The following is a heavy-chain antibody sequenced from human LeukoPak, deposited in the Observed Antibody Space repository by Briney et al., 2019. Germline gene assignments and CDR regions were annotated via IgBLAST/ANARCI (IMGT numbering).Heavy chain of an antibody. J-gene: IGHJ3*02. D-gene: IGHD2-8*02. CDR2: IKQNGSEK. Sequence: GGSLRLSCAASGFAFESYWMSWVRQAPGKGLEWVANIKQNGSEKYYVDSVKGRFTISRDNAKNSLYLQMNSLRAEDTAVYYCARGSTGIWGQGTMVTVSS. V-gene: IGHV3-7*01. CDR1: GFAFESYW. CDR3: ARGSTGI.